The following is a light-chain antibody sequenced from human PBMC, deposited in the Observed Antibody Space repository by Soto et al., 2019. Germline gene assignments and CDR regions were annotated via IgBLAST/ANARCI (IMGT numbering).Light chain of an antibody. Sequence: EIVMTQSPATLSVSPGGRATLSCRASQSTSDTLAWYQQKPGQAPRLLIHGASTRATGFPGRFSGSGSGIDFTLTISSLQSEDFAVYYCQQYNNWPWTFGQGTKVDIK. V-gene: IGKV3-15*01. CDR2: GAS. J-gene: IGKJ1*01. CDR1: QSTSDT. CDR3: QQYNNWPWT.